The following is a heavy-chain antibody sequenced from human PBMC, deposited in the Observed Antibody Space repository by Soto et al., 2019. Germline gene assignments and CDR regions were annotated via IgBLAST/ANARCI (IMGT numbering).Heavy chain of an antibody. D-gene: IGHD6-13*01. CDR2: ITNSGGSGSST. CDR1: GITLSSYA. CDR3: ATPEDSTWSRPFDY. J-gene: IGHJ4*02. Sequence: EVRLLESGGGLEQAGGSLRLYCAASGITLSSYAMSWVRQAPGKGLEWVSGITNSGGSGSSTYYADSVKGRFTISRDNSKNTVCLQMSSLRVEDTAVYYCATPEDSTWSRPFDYWGQGTLVTVSS. V-gene: IGHV3-23*01.